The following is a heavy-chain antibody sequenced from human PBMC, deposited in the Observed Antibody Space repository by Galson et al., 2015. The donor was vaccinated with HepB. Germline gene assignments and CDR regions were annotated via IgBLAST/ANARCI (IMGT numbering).Heavy chain of an antibody. D-gene: IGHD1-14*01. J-gene: IGHJ4*02. V-gene: IGHV1-18*01. CDR1: GYTFTSYG. Sequence: SVKVSCKASGYTFTSYGIIWVRQARGQGLEWMGWISLRTGNTKYAQNLQGRVTMTRVTTDTSTTTVYMELRSLTSDDTAVYFCANSSDHLNHVFDYWGQGTLVTVSS. CDR2: ISLRTGNT. CDR3: ANSSDHLNHVFDY.